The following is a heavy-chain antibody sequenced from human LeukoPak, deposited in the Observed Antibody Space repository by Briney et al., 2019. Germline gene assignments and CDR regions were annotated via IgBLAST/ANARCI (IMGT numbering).Heavy chain of an antibody. J-gene: IGHJ5*02. CDR1: GYSIGRDYY. D-gene: IGHD5-12*01. CDR2: IFHTGRT. CDR3: ARDGGYPTTDEGFDP. V-gene: IGHV4-38-2*02. Sequence: ASETLSLTCKVSGYSIGRDYYWAWLRQPPGKGLEWIGSIFHTGRTVYNPSYESRLTISMDTSKNEFLLRLNSVTAADTAVYFCARDGGYPTTDEGFDPWGLGTLVTVSS.